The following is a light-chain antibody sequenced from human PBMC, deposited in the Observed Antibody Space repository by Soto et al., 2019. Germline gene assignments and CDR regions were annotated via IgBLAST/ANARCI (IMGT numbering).Light chain of an antibody. Sequence: IVVTQSPATLSVSPGETVTLSCRVSQSVSSSLAWYQQKPGQAPRLLISGAYTMATGIPARFSGSGSGTEFTLTISGLQSEDFAVYYCQQYYNWPQLTFGGGTRVEIE. J-gene: IGKJ4*01. CDR1: QSVSSS. V-gene: IGKV3-15*01. CDR2: GAY. CDR3: QQYYNWPQLT.